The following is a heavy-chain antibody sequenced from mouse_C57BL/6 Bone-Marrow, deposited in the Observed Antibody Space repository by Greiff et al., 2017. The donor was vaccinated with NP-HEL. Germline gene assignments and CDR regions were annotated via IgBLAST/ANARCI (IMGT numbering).Heavy chain of an antibody. D-gene: IGHD1-1*01. J-gene: IGHJ2*01. CDR2: IDPSDSYT. CDR1: GYTFTSYW. V-gene: IGHV1-69*01. CDR3: ARCDYGSSYERVIGY. Sequence: QVQLQQSGAELVMPGASVKLSCKASGYTFTSYWMHWVKQRPGQGLEWIGEIDPSDSYTNYNHKFKGKSTLPVDKSSSTAYMQLSSLTSEYSAVYYCARCDYGSSYERVIGYWGQGTTLTVSS.